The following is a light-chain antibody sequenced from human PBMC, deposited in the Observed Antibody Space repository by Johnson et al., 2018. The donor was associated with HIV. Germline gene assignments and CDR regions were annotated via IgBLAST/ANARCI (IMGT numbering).Light chain of an antibody. Sequence: QSVLTQPPSVSAAPGQKVTISCSGSSSNIGNNYVSWYQQLPGTAPKLLIYDNNKRPSGIPDRFSGSKSGTSATLGITGLQTGDEADYYCGTWDSSLCAYVFGTGPKVTVI. CDR1: SSNIGNNY. J-gene: IGLJ1*01. CDR3: GTWDSSLCAYV. CDR2: DNN. V-gene: IGLV1-51*01.